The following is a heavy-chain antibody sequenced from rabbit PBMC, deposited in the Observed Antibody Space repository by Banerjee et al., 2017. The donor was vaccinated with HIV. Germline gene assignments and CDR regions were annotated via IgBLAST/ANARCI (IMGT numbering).Heavy chain of an antibody. J-gene: IGHJ4*01. CDR3: ARDLDGVIGWNFGW. D-gene: IGHD1-1*01. CDR1: GFSFSDRDV. V-gene: IGHV1S45*01. CDR2: INTATDKS. Sequence: QEQLEESGGGLVKPEGSLTLTCKASGFSFSDRDVMCWVRQAPGKGLEWIACINTATDKSVYAAWAKVRFTISRTSSTTVTLQMTSLTAADTSTYFWARDLDGVIGWNFGWWGPVTLVTVS.